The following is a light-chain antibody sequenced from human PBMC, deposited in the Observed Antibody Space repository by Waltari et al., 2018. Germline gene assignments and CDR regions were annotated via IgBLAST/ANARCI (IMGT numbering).Light chain of an antibody. V-gene: IGLV1-51*01. CDR3: GTRDTGLSAWV. J-gene: IGLJ2*01. CDR1: SSNIGNNY. CDR2: DTN. Sequence: QSVLTQPPSVSAAPGQRVTISCSGSSSNIGNNYVSWYQQLPGTAPKLLNYDTNAGPSGIPDPFAGAKSGTSATLDITGLQTGDEADYYCGTRDTGLSAWVFGGGTKVTVL.